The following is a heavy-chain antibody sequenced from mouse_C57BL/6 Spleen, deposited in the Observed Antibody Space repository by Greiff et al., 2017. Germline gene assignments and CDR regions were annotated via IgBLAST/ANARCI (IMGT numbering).Heavy chain of an antibody. V-gene: IGHV7-3*01. J-gene: IGHJ4*01. D-gene: IGHD1-1*02. CDR2: IRNKANGYTT. CDR3: ARSGLWDAMDY. CDR1: GFTFTDYY. Sequence: EVKLEESGGGLVQPGGSLSLSCAASGFTFTDYYMSWVRQPPGKALEWLGFIRNKANGYTTEYSASVKGRFTISRDNSQSILYLQMNALRAEDSATYYCARSGLWDAMDYWGQGTSVTVSS.